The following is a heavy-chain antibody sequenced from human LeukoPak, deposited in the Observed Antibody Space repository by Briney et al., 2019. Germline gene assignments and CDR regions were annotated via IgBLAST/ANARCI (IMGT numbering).Heavy chain of an antibody. Sequence: ASVKVSCTASGYTFTRYGITWVRQAPGQGLEWMGWISTYNGKTNYAQKVQDRVTMTTDTSTSTVYMELRSLRSDDTALYFCARDFSNFSYGTWFDPWGQGTLVTVSS. CDR2: ISTYNGKT. CDR3: ARDFSNFSYGTWFDP. J-gene: IGHJ5*02. V-gene: IGHV1-18*01. D-gene: IGHD1-1*01. CDR1: GYTFTRYG.